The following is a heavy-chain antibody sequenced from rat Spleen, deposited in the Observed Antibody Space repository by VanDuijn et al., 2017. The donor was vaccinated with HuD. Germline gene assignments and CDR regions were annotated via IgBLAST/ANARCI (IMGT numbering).Heavy chain of an antibody. J-gene: IGHJ2*01. CDR1: GFTFSNYD. D-gene: IGHD4-6*01. CDR2: ISYEGSST. Sequence: EVQLVESGGGLVQPGRSMKLSCAASGFTFSNYDIAWVRQAPTKGLEWVASISYEGSSTYYRDSVKGRFKISRDNAKSTLYLQMDSLRSEDTATYYCTTAIWAYWGQGVMVTVSS. CDR3: TTAIWAY. V-gene: IGHV5-20*01.